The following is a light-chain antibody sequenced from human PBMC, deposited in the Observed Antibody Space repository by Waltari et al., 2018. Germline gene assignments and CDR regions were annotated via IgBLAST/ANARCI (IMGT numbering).Light chain of an antibody. J-gene: IGKJ2*01. CDR1: QDISNY. V-gene: IGKV1-33*01. CDR2: DAS. CDR3: QQYDNLYT. Sequence: DIQMTQSPSSLSASVGDRVTITCQASQDISNYLNWDQQKPGKAPKLLIYDASNLETGVPSRFSGSGSGTDFTFTISSLQPEDIATYYCQQYDNLYTFGQGTKLEIK.